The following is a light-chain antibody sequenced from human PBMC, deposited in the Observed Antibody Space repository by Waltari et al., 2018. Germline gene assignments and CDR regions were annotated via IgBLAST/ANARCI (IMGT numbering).Light chain of an antibody. CDR3: QQYNTYPLT. V-gene: IGKV1-5*03. CDR1: QLISSW. CDR2: KAS. J-gene: IGKJ4*01. Sequence: DIQMTQSPSTLSPSVGDRITITCRASQLISSWLAWYQKKPGKAPNFLIYKASSLESGVPSRFSGSGSGTEFTLTISSLQPDDFATYYCQQYNTYPLTFGGGTKVEIK.